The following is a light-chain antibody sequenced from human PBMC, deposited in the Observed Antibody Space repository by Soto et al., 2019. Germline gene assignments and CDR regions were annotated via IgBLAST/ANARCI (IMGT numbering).Light chain of an antibody. J-gene: IGKJ1*01. Sequence: DIQMTQSPSTLSASVGDRVTITCRASQNINVWLAWYQQKPGKAPKLLIYKASSLESGVPSRFSGSGSGTEFTLTISSLQPDDLATYYCKKDNTYTTFCRGTKVEIK. CDR1: QNINVW. V-gene: IGKV1-5*03. CDR2: KAS. CDR3: KKDNTYTT.